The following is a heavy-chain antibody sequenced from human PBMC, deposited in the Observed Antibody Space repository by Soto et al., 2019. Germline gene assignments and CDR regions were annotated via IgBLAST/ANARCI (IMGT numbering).Heavy chain of an antibody. CDR2: VYYSGST. Sequence: SETLSLTCTVSGGSISSSSYYWGWIRQPPGKGLEWIGSVYYSGSTYDNPSLKSRITLSVDKSKNQFSLKLSSVTAADTAVYYCARLESTIYDILTGSYYYYGMDVWGQGTTVTVSS. D-gene: IGHD3-9*01. CDR1: GGSISSSSYY. CDR3: ARLESTIYDILTGSYYYYGMDV. V-gene: IGHV4-39*07. J-gene: IGHJ6*02.